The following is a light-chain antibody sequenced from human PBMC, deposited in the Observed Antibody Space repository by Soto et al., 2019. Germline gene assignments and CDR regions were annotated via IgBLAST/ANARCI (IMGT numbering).Light chain of an antibody. CDR1: QTVSTN. J-gene: IGKJ3*01. Sequence: EIMMTQSPATLSVSPGETATLSCRASQTVSTNLAWYQQKRGQAPRLLIYGASTRATGIPARFIGSGSGTDFPLTSNRLQSEFFAVYYCQQYDKWVTFGPGTKVDI. CDR2: GAS. CDR3: QQYDKWVT. V-gene: IGKV3-15*01.